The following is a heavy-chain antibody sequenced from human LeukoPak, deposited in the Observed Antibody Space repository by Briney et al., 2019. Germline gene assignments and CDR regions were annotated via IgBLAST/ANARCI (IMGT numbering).Heavy chain of an antibody. J-gene: IGHJ5*02. V-gene: IGHV4-59*01. CDR2: IYDSGST. CDR3: ARDGSSSGWFDP. CDR1: GGSISSYY. Sequence: SETLSLTCTVSGGSISSYYWSWIRQPPGKGLEWIGYIYDSGSTNYNPSLKSRVTISVDTSKNQFSLKLSSVTAADTAVYYCARDGSSSGWFDPWGQGTLVTVSS. D-gene: IGHD6-6*01.